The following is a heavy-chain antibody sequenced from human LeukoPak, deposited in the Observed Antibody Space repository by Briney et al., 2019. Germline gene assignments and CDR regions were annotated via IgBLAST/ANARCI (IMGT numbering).Heavy chain of an antibody. Sequence: ASMKVSCKTSGYTFADYYLHWLRQAPGQGLEWMGSIDPDSGGTNSAQKFQGRVTMTRDTSISTAHMELSRLRSDDTAVYYCAREYYDSTGRKHAFENWGQGTMVTVSS. CDR2: IDPDSGGT. D-gene: IGHD3-22*01. J-gene: IGHJ3*02. CDR1: GYTFADYY. CDR3: AREYYDSTGRKHAFEN. V-gene: IGHV1-2*02.